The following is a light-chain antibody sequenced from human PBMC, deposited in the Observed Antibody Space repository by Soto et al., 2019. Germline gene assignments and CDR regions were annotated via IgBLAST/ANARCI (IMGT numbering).Light chain of an antibody. CDR1: SNDVGGYDL. Sequence: QSALTQPASVSGSPGQSITISCTGTSNDVGGYDLVSWYQHHPGKAPKLMIYEATKRPSGVSDRFSGSKSGNTASLTISALQAEDEADYSCCSFAGGATFVFGGGTQRPSS. V-gene: IGLV2-23*02. J-gene: IGLJ7*01. CDR2: EAT. CDR3: CSFAGGATFV.